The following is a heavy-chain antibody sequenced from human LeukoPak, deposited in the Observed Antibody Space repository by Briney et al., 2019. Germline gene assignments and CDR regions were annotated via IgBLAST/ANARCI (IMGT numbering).Heavy chain of an antibody. D-gene: IGHD3-3*01. Sequence: ASVKVSCKASGYTFTSYDINWVRQATGQGLEWMGWMNPNSGNTGYAQKFQGRVTMTRNTSISTAYMELSSLRSEDTAVYYCARGRPRITILNYYYYYYMDVWGKGTTVTVSS. CDR3: ARGRPRITILNYYYYYYMDV. CDR2: MNPNSGNT. J-gene: IGHJ6*03. CDR1: GYTFTSYD. V-gene: IGHV1-8*01.